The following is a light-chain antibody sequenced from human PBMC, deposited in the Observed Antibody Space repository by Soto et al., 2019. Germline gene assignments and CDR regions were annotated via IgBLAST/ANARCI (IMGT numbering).Light chain of an antibody. V-gene: IGKV3-15*01. Sequence: VLTQSPATLSVSPGERVTLSCRTSQSVGSSLAWYQQVPGQAPRLLIYGASSRETGISDRFGGGGSGTEFVLTISDLQSEDFAVYSCQQYNAWPPTFGQGTKV. CDR2: GAS. CDR3: QQYNAWPPT. CDR1: QSVGSS. J-gene: IGKJ1*01.